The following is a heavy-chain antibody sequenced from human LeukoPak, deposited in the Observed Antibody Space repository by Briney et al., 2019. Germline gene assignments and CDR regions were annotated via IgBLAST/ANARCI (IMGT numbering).Heavy chain of an antibody. CDR2: IDYSGST. Sequence: SETLSLTCTISGGSIGSYYWTWIRQPPGKGLEWIGYIDYSGSTNYNPSFKSRVTMSVDTSKNQFSLKLSSVTAADTAVYFCAKEGGRVTPYIDYWGQGTLVTVSS. CDR1: GGSIGSYY. D-gene: IGHD2-21*02. V-gene: IGHV4-59*12. J-gene: IGHJ4*02. CDR3: AKEGGRVTPYIDY.